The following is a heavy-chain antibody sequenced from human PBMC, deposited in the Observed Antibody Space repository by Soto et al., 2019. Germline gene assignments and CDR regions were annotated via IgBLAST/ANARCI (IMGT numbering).Heavy chain of an antibody. CDR2: MNPNSGNT. CDR1: GYTFTSYD. J-gene: IGHJ6*02. D-gene: IGHD3-3*01. V-gene: IGHV1-8*01. Sequence: GASVKVSCKASGYTFTSYDINWVRQATGQGLEWMGWMNPNSGNTGYAQKFQGRVTMTRNTSISTAYMELSSLRSEDTAVYYCARGPYYDFWSGPYYYYYGMDVWGQGTTVTVS. CDR3: ARGPYYDFWSGPYYYYYGMDV.